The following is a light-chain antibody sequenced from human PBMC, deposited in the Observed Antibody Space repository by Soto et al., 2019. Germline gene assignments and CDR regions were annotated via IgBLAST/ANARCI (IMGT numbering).Light chain of an antibody. CDR1: QSVSSY. CDR3: QQRSNWPHT. CDR2: DAS. Sequence: EIVLTQSPATLSLSPGARATLSCRASQSVSSYLAWYQQKPGQAPRLLIYDASNRATGIPARFSGSGSGTDFTLTIISLEPEAFAVYYCQQRSNWPHTCGQGTRLEIK. V-gene: IGKV3-11*01. J-gene: IGKJ5*01.